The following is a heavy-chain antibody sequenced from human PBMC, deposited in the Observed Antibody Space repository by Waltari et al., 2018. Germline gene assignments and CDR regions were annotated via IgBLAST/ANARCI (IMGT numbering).Heavy chain of an antibody. J-gene: IGHJ5*02. CDR2: IIPILGIA. Sequence: QVQLVQSGAEVMKPGASVMVSCKASGYTFLRSGIRWVRQPPRQGLEWMGWIIPILGIANYAQKCQGRVTITAYESTSTAYMELSSLRSEDTAGYYCAPQTTSPFPRGQGTLVTVSS. D-gene: IGHD1-1*01. CDR3: APQTTSPFP. V-gene: IGHV1-69*10. CDR1: GYTFLRSG.